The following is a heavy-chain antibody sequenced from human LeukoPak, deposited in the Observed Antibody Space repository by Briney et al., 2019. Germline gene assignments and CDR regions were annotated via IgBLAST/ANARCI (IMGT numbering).Heavy chain of an antibody. CDR3: ARESRVGAPYYFDY. J-gene: IGHJ4*02. Sequence: PSETLSLTCTVSGGSISSYYWSWIRQPAGKGLEWIGRIYTSGSTNYNPPLKSRVTMSVDTSKNQFSLKLSSVTAADTAVYYCARESRVGAPYYFDYWGQGTLVNVSS. V-gene: IGHV4-4*07. D-gene: IGHD1-26*01. CDR1: GGSISSYY. CDR2: IYTSGST.